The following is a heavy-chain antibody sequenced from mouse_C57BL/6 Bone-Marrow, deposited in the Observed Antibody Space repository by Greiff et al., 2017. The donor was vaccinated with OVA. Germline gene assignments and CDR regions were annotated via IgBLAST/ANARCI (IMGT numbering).Heavy chain of an antibody. CDR2: IDPSDSYT. CDR3: ARDDLIYYYGSSYGFAY. Sequence: VQLQQPGAELVRPGTSVKLSCKASGYTFTSYWMHWVKQRPGQGLEWIGVIDPSDSYTNYNQKFTGKATLTVDTSSSTAYMQLSSLTSEDSAVYYCARDDLIYYYGSSYGFAYWGQGTLVTVSA. J-gene: IGHJ3*01. D-gene: IGHD1-1*01. CDR1: GYTFTSYW. V-gene: IGHV1-59*01.